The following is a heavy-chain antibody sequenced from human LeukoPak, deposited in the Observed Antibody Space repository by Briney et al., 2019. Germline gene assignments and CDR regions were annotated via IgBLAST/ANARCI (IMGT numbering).Heavy chain of an antibody. CDR1: GFTFSSYA. CDR3: ASTLRYFDWLLWDY. Sequence: GGPLRLSCAASGFTFSSYAMNWVRQTPGKGLEWVSAISGSGISTYYADSVKGRFTISRDNSKNTLYLQMNSLRAEDTAVYYCASTLRYFDWLLWDYWGQGTLVTVSS. CDR2: ISGSGIST. D-gene: IGHD3-9*01. J-gene: IGHJ4*02. V-gene: IGHV3-23*01.